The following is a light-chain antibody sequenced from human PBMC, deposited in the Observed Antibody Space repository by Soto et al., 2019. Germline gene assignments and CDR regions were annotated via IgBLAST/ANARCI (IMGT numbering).Light chain of an antibody. V-gene: IGKV3-15*01. CDR1: QSVSTN. Sequence: ILMTQSPATLSVSPGERATLSCRASQSVSTNVAWYQQKPGQSPRLLLYGTSTRAAGIPGRFSGSGSGTEFTLTISGLHSEDSAVYYCQQYNHWWTFGQGTKVEI. CDR2: GTS. CDR3: QQYNHWWT. J-gene: IGKJ1*01.